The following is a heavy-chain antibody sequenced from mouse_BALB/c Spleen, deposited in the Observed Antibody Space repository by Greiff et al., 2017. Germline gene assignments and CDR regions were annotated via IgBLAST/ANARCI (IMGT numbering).Heavy chain of an antibody. D-gene: IGHD2-4*01. J-gene: IGHJ2*01. Sequence: QVQLQQPGAELVRPGASVKLSCKASGYTFTSYWINWVKQRPGQGLEWIGNIYPSDSYTNYNQKFKDKATLTVDKSSSTAYMQLSSPTSEDSAVYYCTRDDYDGPYFDYWGQGTTLTVSS. CDR2: IYPSDSYT. V-gene: IGHV1-69*02. CDR1: GYTFTSYW. CDR3: TRDDYDGPYFDY.